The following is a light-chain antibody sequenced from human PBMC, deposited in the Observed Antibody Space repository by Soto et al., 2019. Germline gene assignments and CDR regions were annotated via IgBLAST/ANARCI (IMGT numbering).Light chain of an antibody. V-gene: IGKV1-5*01. CDR1: HNIERW. J-gene: IGKJ1*01. CDR2: DAS. CDR3: QQFAVSRT. Sequence: QITQSPSTLSAPVGDRVTITCRASHNIERWMAWYQQKPGKAPSLLIFDASTLHSGVPSRFSGSGSGTEFTLTISSLQPDDFATYYCQQFAVSRTFGQGTKVDIK.